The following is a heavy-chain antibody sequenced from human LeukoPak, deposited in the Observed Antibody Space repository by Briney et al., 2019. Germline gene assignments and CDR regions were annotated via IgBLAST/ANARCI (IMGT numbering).Heavy chain of an antibody. CDR3: ARDYGVPAASSYYYYMDV. V-gene: IGHV3-21*01. CDR1: GFTFSSYS. Sequence: PGGALSLSCAASGFTFSSYSMNRVRPAPGKGLEWVSSISSSSSYIYYADSVKGRFTISRDNAKNSLYLQMNSLRAEDTAVYYCARDYGVPAASSYYYYMDVWGKGTTVTVSS. D-gene: IGHD2-2*01. J-gene: IGHJ6*03. CDR2: ISSSSSYI.